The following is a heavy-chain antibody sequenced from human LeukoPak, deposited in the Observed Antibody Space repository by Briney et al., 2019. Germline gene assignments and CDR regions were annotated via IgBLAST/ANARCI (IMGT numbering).Heavy chain of an antibody. CDR3: ARKDYGSRSVH. Sequence: PGGSLRLSCAASGFTFSSYSMNWVRQAPGKGLEWVSYISSSSNSIYYADSVKGRFTISRDNAKNSLYLQMNSLRAEDTAVYYCARKDYGSRSVHWGQGTLVTVSS. V-gene: IGHV3-48*01. J-gene: IGHJ4*02. CDR1: GFTFSSYS. D-gene: IGHD3-10*01. CDR2: ISSSSNSI.